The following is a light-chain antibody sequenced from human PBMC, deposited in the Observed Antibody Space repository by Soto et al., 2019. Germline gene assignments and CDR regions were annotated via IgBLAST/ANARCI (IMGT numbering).Light chain of an antibody. Sequence: EMVLTQSPGTLSLSPGEIATLSCRASQSVSNTYLAWYQQRPGQAPRLLIYDPSRRATGIPDRFSGSGSGTAFTHTISRLEPEDFAVYYCQHYGRSPGLFTFGPGTKVDIK. CDR2: DPS. CDR3: QHYGRSPGLFT. J-gene: IGKJ3*01. CDR1: QSVSNTY. V-gene: IGKV3-20*01.